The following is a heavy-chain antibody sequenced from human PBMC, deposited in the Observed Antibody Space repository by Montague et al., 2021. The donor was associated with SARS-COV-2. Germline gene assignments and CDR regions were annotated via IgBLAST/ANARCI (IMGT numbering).Heavy chain of an antibody. CDR3: ASVNTAGGY. D-gene: IGHD3-16*01. V-gene: IGHV4-61*01. Sequence: SETLSLTCTVSGGSVSSGSYYWSWIRQPPGKGLEWIGYIYYSGSTNYNPSLKSRVTISVDTSKNQFSLKLSSVTAADTAVYYCASVNTAGGYWGQGTLVTVSS. CDR1: GGSVSSGSYY. CDR2: IYYSGST. J-gene: IGHJ4*02.